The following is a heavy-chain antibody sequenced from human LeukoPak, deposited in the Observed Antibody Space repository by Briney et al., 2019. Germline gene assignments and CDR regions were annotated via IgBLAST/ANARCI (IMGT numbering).Heavy chain of an antibody. V-gene: IGHV1-69*13. CDR1: GGTFRRSG. Sequence: VASVKVSCKASGGTFRRSGISWVRQAPGQGREWMGGIIPILGTVNYAQKFQGRVTTTAYESTSTAYMELTSLRSEDTAIYYCARDGAIFDSRGYYYLWWGQGTLVTVSS. CDR2: IIPILGTV. D-gene: IGHD3-22*01. CDR3: ARDGAIFDSRGYYYLW. J-gene: IGHJ4*02.